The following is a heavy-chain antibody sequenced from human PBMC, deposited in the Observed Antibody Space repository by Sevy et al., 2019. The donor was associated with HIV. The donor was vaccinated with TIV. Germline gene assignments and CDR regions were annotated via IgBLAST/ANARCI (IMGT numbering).Heavy chain of an antibody. J-gene: IGHJ4*02. CDR3: ARSDGYCSGGNHLCYFDY. V-gene: IGHV5-51*01. CDR2: IYPGDSDT. CDR1: EYTFTHFW. D-gene: IGHD2-15*01. Sequence: GESLKISCKGSEYTFTHFWIAWVRQMPGKGLESMGIIYPGDSDTRYSPSFQGQVTISADKSISTAYLQWDSLKVLDTAMYYCARSDGYCSGGNHLCYFDYWGQGTLVTVSS.